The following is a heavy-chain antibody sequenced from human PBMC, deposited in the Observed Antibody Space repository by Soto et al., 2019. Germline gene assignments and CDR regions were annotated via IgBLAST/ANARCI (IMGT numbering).Heavy chain of an antibody. V-gene: IGHV1-3*01. Sequence: QVQLVQSGAEVKKPGASVKVSCKASGYTFTSYAMHWVRQAPGQRLEWMGWINAGNGNTKYSQKFQGRVTITRDTYASTAYMELSSLRSEDTAVYYCARSPSLITIFGGRNYYFDCWGQGTLVTVSS. D-gene: IGHD3-3*01. CDR2: INAGNGNT. CDR3: ARSPSLITIFGGRNYYFDC. CDR1: GYTFTSYA. J-gene: IGHJ4*02.